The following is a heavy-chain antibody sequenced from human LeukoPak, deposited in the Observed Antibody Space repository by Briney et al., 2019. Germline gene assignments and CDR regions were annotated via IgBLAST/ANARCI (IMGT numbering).Heavy chain of an antibody. V-gene: IGHV3-30*02. CDR3: ARDKRGYYYDSSGLLLDY. J-gene: IGHJ4*02. D-gene: IGHD3-22*01. CDR1: GFTFSSYG. Sequence: PGGSLRLSCAASGFTFSSYGMHWVRQAPGKGLEWVAFIRYDGSNKYYADSVKGRFTISRDNSKNTLYLQMNSLRAEDTAVYYCARDKRGYYYDSSGLLLDYWGQGTLVTVSS. CDR2: IRYDGSNK.